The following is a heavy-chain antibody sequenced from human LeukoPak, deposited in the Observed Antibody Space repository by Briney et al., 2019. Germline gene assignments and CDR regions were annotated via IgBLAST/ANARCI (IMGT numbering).Heavy chain of an antibody. J-gene: IGHJ4*02. V-gene: IGHV1-69*13. CDR3: ARDLVAAAGPYFDY. CDR1: GDTFRKYA. Sequence: ASVKVSCKASGDTFRKYAVSWVRQAPGQGLEWMGGIIPIFGTANYAQKFQGRVTITADESTSTGYMELSSLRSEDTAVYYCARDLVAAAGPYFDYWGQGTLVTVSS. CDR2: IIPIFGTA. D-gene: IGHD6-13*01.